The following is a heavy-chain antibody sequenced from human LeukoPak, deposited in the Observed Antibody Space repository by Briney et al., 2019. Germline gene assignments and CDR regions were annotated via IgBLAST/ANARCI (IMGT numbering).Heavy chain of an antibody. V-gene: IGHV4-39*01. J-gene: IGHJ4*02. CDR3: ARHSSGWSERFDY. Sequence: PSETLSLTCTVSGGSISSSSYYWGWIRQPPGMGLEWIGSIYYSGSTYYNPSLKSRVTISVDTSKNQFSLKLSSVTAADTAVYYCARHSSGWSERFDYWGQGTLVTVSS. CDR1: GGSISSSSYY. D-gene: IGHD6-19*01. CDR2: IYYSGST.